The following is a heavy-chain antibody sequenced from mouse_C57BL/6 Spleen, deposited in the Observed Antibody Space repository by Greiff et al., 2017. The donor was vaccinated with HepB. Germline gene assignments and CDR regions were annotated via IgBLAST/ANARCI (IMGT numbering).Heavy chain of an antibody. J-gene: IGHJ1*03. Sequence: EVKLMESAGGLVQPGSSMKLSCTASGFTFSDYYMAWVRQVPEKGLEWVANINYDGSSTYYLDSLKSRFIISRDNAKNILYLQMSSLKSEDTATYYCARDDYYGSSWYFDVWGTGTTVTVSS. CDR1: GFTFSDYY. CDR2: INYDGSST. D-gene: IGHD1-1*01. CDR3: ARDDYYGSSWYFDV. V-gene: IGHV5-16*01.